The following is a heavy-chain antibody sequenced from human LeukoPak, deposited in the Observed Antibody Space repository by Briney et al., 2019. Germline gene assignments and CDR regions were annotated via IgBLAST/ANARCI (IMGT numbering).Heavy chain of an antibody. CDR1: GGFISSSSYY. Sequence: SETLSLTCIVSGGFISSSSYYWGWIRQPPGKGLESIVSIYYSGSTYYNPSLKSRVTISVDTSKNQFSLKLSSVTAADTAVYYCASLEVAVAGNYYYYYMDVWGKGTTVTVSS. CDR2: IYYSGST. V-gene: IGHV4-39*07. CDR3: ASLEVAVAGNYYYYYMDV. J-gene: IGHJ6*03. D-gene: IGHD6-19*01.